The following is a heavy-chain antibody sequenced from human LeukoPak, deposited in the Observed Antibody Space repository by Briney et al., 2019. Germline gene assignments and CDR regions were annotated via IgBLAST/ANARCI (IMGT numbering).Heavy chain of an antibody. D-gene: IGHD3-16*01. V-gene: IGHV3-30*18. CDR3: AKDWGSRWTAFDY. Sequence: GRSLRLSCAASGFTFSSYGMHWVRQAPGKGLEWVAVISYDGSNKYYADSVKGRFTISRDNSKNTLYLQMNSLRAEDTAVYYCAKDWGSRWTAFDYWGQGTLVTVSS. CDR2: ISYDGSNK. J-gene: IGHJ4*02. CDR1: GFTFSSYG.